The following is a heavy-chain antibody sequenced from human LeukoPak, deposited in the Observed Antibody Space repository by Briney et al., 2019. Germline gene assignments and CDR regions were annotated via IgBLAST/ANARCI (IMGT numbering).Heavy chain of an antibody. V-gene: IGHV1-69*04. CDR1: GGTFSSYA. D-gene: IGHD6-13*01. CDR2: IIPILGIA. J-gene: IGHJ6*02. CDR3: VKAAAGPTGGMDV. Sequence: SVKVSCKASGGTFSSYAISWVRQAPGQGLEWMGRIIPILGIANYAQKFQGRVTITADKSTSTAYMELSSLRSEDTAVYYCVKAAAGPTGGMDVWGQGTTVTVSS.